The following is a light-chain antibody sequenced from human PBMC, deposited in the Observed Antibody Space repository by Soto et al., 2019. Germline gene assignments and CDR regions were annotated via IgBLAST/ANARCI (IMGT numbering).Light chain of an antibody. CDR1: QPISDY. V-gene: IGKV1-39*01. CDR2: TAS. CDR3: QQHYNTPRT. Sequence: QMTQSPSSLSASVGDRVPITCRPSQPISDYLNWYQQKPGKAPTLLIYTASNLQSGVPSMFSGSGSGTHFTLTISSLQPEDFATYYCQQHYNTPRTFGQGTKVDIK. J-gene: IGKJ1*01.